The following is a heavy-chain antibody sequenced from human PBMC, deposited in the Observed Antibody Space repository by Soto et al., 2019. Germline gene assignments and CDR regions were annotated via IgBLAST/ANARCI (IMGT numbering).Heavy chain of an antibody. CDR3: ARGRWELRLGLDY. Sequence: EVQLVESGGGLVQPGGSLRLSCAASGFTFSSYWMSWVRQAPGKGLEWVANIKQDGSEKYYVDSVKGRFTISRDNAKNSLYLQMNSLRAEDTAVYYCARGRWELRLGLDYWRQGTLVTVSS. CDR1: GFTFSSYW. V-gene: IGHV3-7*01. J-gene: IGHJ4*02. CDR2: IKQDGSEK. D-gene: IGHD1-26*01.